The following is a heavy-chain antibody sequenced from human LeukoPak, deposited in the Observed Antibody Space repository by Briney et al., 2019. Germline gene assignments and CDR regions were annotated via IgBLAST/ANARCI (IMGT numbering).Heavy chain of an antibody. CDR2: IYHSGST. J-gene: IGHJ4*02. D-gene: IGHD3-10*01. CDR1: GYSISSGYY. V-gene: IGHV4-38-2*02. Sequence: SETLSLTCTVSGYSISSGYYWGWIRQPPGKGLEWIGSIYHSGSTYYNPSLKSRVTISVDTSKNQFSLKLSSVTAADTAVYYCARALVHYYGSGSPRAFDYWGQGTLVTVSS. CDR3: ARALVHYYGSGSPRAFDY.